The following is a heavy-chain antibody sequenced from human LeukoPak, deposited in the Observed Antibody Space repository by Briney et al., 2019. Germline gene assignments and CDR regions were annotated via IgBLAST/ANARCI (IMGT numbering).Heavy chain of an antibody. Sequence: SSETLSLTCAVYGGSFSGYYWSWIRQPPGKWLEWIGEINHSGSTNYNPSLKSRVTISVDTSKNQFSLKLSSVTAADTAVYYCARGRGYCSGGSCYSRAYYFDYWGQGTLVTVSS. V-gene: IGHV4-34*01. D-gene: IGHD2-15*01. CDR2: INHSGST. CDR1: GGSFSGYY. CDR3: ARGRGYCSGGSCYSRAYYFDY. J-gene: IGHJ4*02.